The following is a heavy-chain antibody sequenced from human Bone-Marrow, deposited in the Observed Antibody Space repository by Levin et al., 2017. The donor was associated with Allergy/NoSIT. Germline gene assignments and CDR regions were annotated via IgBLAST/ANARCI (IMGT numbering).Heavy chain of an antibody. CDR1: GGSISSGGFY. CDR2: VHSSEVT. CDR3: ARGVYCGGGCYSGTDY. J-gene: IGHJ4*02. Sequence: SCTVSGGSISSGGFYWTWIRQHPGKGLEWIGYVHSSEVTYYNPSLKSRLTISLDTSKNQFSLKLSSVTAADTAVYYCARGVYCGGGCYSGTDYWGQGALVTVSS. D-gene: IGHD2-21*02. V-gene: IGHV4-31*03.